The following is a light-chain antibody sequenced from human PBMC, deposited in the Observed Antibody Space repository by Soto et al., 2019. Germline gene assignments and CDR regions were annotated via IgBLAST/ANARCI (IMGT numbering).Light chain of an antibody. CDR3: QQYGSSPLT. CDR1: QSVSSSY. Sequence: EIGLTQSPGTLALSPGERATLSCRASQSVSSSYLAWYQQKPGQAPRLLIYGASSRATGIPDRFSGSGSGKDFTLTISRLAPEDFAVYYCQQYGSSPLTFGPGTKVDIK. V-gene: IGKV3-20*01. CDR2: GAS. J-gene: IGKJ3*01.